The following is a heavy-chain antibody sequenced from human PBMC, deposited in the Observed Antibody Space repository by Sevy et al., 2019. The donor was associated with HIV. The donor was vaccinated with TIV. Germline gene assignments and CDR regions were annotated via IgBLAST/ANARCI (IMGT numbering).Heavy chain of an antibody. J-gene: IGHJ3*02. Sequence: GGSLRLSCAASGFTFSSYAMSWVRQAPGKGLEWVSAISGSGGSTYYADSVKGRFTISRDNSKNTLYLQMNSLRAEDTAVYYCAKDIVVVIMFFGAFDIWGQGTMVTVSS. CDR1: GFTFSSYA. V-gene: IGHV3-23*01. CDR3: AKDIVVVIMFFGAFDI. D-gene: IGHD3-22*01. CDR2: ISGSGGST.